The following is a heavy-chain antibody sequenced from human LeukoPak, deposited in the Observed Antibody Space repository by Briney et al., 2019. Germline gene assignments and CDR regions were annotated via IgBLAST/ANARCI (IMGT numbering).Heavy chain of an antibody. D-gene: IGHD2-2*01. CDR3: ARGKAYRSGTTCYVDH. CDR1: GFTFSTYG. J-gene: IGHJ4*02. V-gene: IGHV3-30*03. CDR2: ISYDGSNK. Sequence: PGRPLRLSCAASGFTFSTYGMHWVRQAPGKGLEWVAIISYDGSNKDYADSVKGRFTISRDNSKNTLYLQMNGLRVEDTAVYYCARGKAYRSGTTCYVDHWGQGALVTVSS.